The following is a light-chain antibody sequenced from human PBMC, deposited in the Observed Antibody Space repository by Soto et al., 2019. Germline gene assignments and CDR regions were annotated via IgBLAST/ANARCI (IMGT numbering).Light chain of an antibody. V-gene: IGKV1-16*02. CDR2: AAS. CDR3: QQYNNYPIT. Sequence: DIQMTQSPSSLSASVGDRVTITCRASQGISNYVAWFQQKPGKAPKSLIYAASTLRSGVPSKFSGSGSGTDFTLTISSLQPEDSATYYCQQYNNYPITFGQGTRLEIK. CDR1: QGISNY. J-gene: IGKJ5*01.